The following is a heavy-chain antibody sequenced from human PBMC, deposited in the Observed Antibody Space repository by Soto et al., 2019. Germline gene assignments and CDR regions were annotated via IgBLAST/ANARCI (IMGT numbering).Heavy chain of an antibody. D-gene: IGHD3-3*01. CDR1: GFTFSSYG. CDR3: AKDLRVGYDFWSGYFPTNYYYGMDV. V-gene: IGHV3-30*18. J-gene: IGHJ6*02. Sequence: QVQLVGSGGGVVQPGRSLRLSCAASGFTFSSYGMHWVRQAPGKGLEWVAVISYDGSNKYYADSVKGRFTISRDNSKNTLYLQMNSLRAEDTAVYYCAKDLRVGYDFWSGYFPTNYYYGMDVWGQGTTVTVSS. CDR2: ISYDGSNK.